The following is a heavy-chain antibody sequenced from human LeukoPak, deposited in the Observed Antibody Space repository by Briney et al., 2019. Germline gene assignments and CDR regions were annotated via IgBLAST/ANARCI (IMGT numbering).Heavy chain of an antibody. CDR1: GITFSSAS. J-gene: IGHJ4*02. CDR3: ARDLGSYDILTGFDY. Sequence: PGGSLRLSCSASGITFSSASMNWVRQAPGKGLEWVSSISSSSSYIYYADSVKGRFTISRDNAKNSLYLQMNSLRAEDTAVYYCARDLGSYDILTGFDYWGQGTLVTVSS. CDR2: ISSSSSYI. V-gene: IGHV3-21*01. D-gene: IGHD3-9*01.